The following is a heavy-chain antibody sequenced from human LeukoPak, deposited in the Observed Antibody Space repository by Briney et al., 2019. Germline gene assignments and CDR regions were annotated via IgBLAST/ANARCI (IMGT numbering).Heavy chain of an antibody. CDR3: ARDPAGAGIYYDY. CDR1: GFTFSTSS. J-gene: IGHJ4*02. V-gene: IGHV3-48*01. Sequence: PGGSLRLSCSASGFTFSTSSMNWVRQAPGKGLEWVSYISSGGSTTHDADSVKGRFTISRDNAKNSLYLQMNSLRAEDTAVNYGARDPAGAGIYYDYWGQGTLVTVSS. CDR2: ISSGGSTT. D-gene: IGHD6-19*01.